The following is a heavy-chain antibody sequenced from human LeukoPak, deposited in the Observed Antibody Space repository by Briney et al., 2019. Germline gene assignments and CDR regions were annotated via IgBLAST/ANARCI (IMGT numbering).Heavy chain of an antibody. CDR2: INPDSGGT. Sequence: ASVKVSCKASGYTVTAYFMHWVRQAPGQGREWMGWINPDSGGTNYAQKFQGRVTMTRDTSISTAYMELSGLRSDDTAVYYCARAYFRYVSGSNFEYWGPGTLVTVSS. CDR3: ARAYFRYVSGSNFEY. V-gene: IGHV1-2*02. D-gene: IGHD3-10*01. J-gene: IGHJ4*02. CDR1: GYTVTAYF.